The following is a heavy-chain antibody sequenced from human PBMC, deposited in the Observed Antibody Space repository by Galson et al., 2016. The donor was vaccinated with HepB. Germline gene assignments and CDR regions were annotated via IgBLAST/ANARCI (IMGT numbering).Heavy chain of an antibody. D-gene: IGHD2-8*02. CDR3: ASWWQTPARYFDY. CDR2: IKQDGSEK. Sequence: SLRLSCAASGFTFSSDWMSWVRQAPGKGLEWVANIKQDGSEKYYVDSVKGRFTISRDNAQNSMYPQMNSLGAEDTAVYYCASWWQTPARYFDYWGQGTLVTVSS. V-gene: IGHV3-7*01. J-gene: IGHJ4*02. CDR1: GFTFSSDW.